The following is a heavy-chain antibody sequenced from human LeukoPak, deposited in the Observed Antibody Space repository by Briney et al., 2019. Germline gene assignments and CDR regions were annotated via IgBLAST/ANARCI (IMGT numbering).Heavy chain of an antibody. CDR1: GFTFSSYA. D-gene: IGHD2-2*01. CDR2: ISGSGGST. Sequence: GGSLRLSCAASGFTFSSYAMSWVRQAPGKGLEWVSAISGSGGSTHYADSVKGRFTISRDNSKNTLYLQMNSLRAEDTAVYYCARHMGRYCSSTSCLYYYMDVWGKGTTVTVSS. J-gene: IGHJ6*03. CDR3: ARHMGRYCSSTSCLYYYMDV. V-gene: IGHV3-23*01.